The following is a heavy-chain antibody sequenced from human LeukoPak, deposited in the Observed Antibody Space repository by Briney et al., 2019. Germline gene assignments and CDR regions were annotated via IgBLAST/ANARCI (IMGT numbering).Heavy chain of an antibody. J-gene: IGHJ3*02. CDR2: ISSNGGST. Sequence: GGSLRLSCAASGFTFSSYAMHWVRQAPGKGLEFVSAISSNGGSTYYAKSVKGRFTVSRDNSKNTLSLQMGSLRAEDMAVYYCARRNYCVSSGYFSGDAFDIWGQGTMVTVSS. CDR1: GFTFSSYA. V-gene: IGHV3-64*01. D-gene: IGHD3-22*01. CDR3: ARRNYCVSSGYFSGDAFDI.